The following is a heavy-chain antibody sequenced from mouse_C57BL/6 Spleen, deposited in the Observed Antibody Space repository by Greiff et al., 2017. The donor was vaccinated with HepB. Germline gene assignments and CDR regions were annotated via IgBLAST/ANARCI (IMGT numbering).Heavy chain of an antibody. CDR1: GYTFTSYW. D-gene: IGHD1-1*01. J-gene: IGHJ4*01. Sequence: VQLQQSGTVLARPGASVKMSCKTSGYTFTSYWMHWVKQRPGQGLEWIGAIYPGNSDTSYNQKFKGKAKLTADTSASTAYMKLSSLTNEDSAVYYCTRDPLRGDMDYWGQGTSVTVSS. V-gene: IGHV1-5*01. CDR3: TRDPLRGDMDY. CDR2: IYPGNSDT.